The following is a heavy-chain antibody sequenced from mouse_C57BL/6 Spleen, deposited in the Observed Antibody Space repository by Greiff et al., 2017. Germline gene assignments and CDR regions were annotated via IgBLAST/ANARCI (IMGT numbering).Heavy chain of an antibody. CDR3: AKINSYFDY. D-gene: IGHD2-4*01. CDR2: IYPGSGST. J-gene: IGHJ2*01. CDR1: GYTFTSYW. Sequence: QVQLQQPGAELVKPGASVKLSCKASGYTFTSYWITWVKQRPGQGLEWIGDIYPGSGSTNYNEKFKSKATLTADTSSSTAYMQRSSLTSEDSAVYYCAKINSYFDYWGQGTTLTVSS. V-gene: IGHV1-55*01.